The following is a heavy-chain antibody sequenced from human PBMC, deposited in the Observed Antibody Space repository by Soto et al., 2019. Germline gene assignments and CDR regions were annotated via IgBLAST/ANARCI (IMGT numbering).Heavy chain of an antibody. D-gene: IGHD3-10*01. Sequence: QVQLVESGGGVVQPGRSLRLSCAASGFTFSSYGMHWVRQAPGKGLEWVAVISYDGSNKYYADSVKGRFTISRDNSKNTLYMQRNSLRAEDTAVYYCANLWFGELGPFDYWGQGTLVTVSS. V-gene: IGHV3-30*18. CDR1: GFTFSSYG. CDR2: ISYDGSNK. J-gene: IGHJ4*02. CDR3: ANLWFGELGPFDY.